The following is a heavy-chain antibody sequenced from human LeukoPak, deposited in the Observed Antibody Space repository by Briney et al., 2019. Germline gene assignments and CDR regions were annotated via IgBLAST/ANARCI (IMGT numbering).Heavy chain of an antibody. Sequence: GGSLRLSCAASGLTISSYSMNWVRQAPGKGLQWVSYISSSSSTIYYADSVKGRFTISRDNAKNSLYLQMNSLRAEDTAVYYCASSAAAGTYYYYYYYMDVWGKGTTVTISS. CDR1: GLTISSYS. D-gene: IGHD6-13*01. CDR2: ISSSSSTI. J-gene: IGHJ6*03. CDR3: ASSAAAGTYYYYYYYMDV. V-gene: IGHV3-48*01.